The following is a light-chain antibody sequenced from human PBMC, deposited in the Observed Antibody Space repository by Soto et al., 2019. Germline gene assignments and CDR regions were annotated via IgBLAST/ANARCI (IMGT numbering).Light chain of an antibody. CDR1: SSDVGGYNY. CDR3: SSYTSSNTVV. V-gene: IGLV2-14*03. J-gene: IGLJ3*02. CDR2: NVS. Sequence: QSVLTQPASVSGSPGQSITISCTGTSSDVGGYNYVSCYQQHPGKAPRLMIYNVSNRPSGFSDRFSGSKSGNTASLTISGLQAEDEADYYCSSYTSSNTVVFGGGTKLTVL.